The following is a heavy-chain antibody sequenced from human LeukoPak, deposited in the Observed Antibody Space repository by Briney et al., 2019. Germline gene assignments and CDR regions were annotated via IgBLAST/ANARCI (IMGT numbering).Heavy chain of an antibody. CDR2: ISGSGGST. Sequence: PGGSLRLSCAASGFTFSNYWMSWVRQAPGKGLEWVSGISGSGGSTYYADSVKGRFTISRDNSKNTLYLQMNSLRAEDTAVYYCAKVISMIVVVNAFDIWGQGTMVTGSS. D-gene: IGHD3-22*01. J-gene: IGHJ3*02. CDR3: AKVISMIVVVNAFDI. V-gene: IGHV3-23*01. CDR1: GFTFSNYW.